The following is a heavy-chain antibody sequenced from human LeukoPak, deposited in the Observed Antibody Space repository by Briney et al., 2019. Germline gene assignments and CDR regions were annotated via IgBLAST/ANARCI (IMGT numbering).Heavy chain of an antibody. J-gene: IGHJ4*02. CDR3: AKWGAYDVLTGYYDPDY. Sequence: GGSLSLSCAASGFTFSYYAMSWVRQAPGKGLEWVSAITGCGGSTYYADSEKGRFTISRDNSKNTPYLQVNSLRGEDTAVYYCAKWGAYDVLTGYYDPDYWGQGTLVTVSS. CDR1: GFTFSYYA. D-gene: IGHD3-9*01. CDR2: ITGCGGST. V-gene: IGHV3-23*01.